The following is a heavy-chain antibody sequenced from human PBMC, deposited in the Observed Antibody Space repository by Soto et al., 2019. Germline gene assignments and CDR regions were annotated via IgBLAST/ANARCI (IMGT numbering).Heavy chain of an antibody. Sequence: GGSLRLSCAASGFTFSTYAMSWVRQAPGKGLEWVSTISDSGGSTYYADSVKGRFTISRDDSKNTLYLLMNSLSAEDTALYYCAKVHGSGTYYNFPDYWGQGTLVTVSS. J-gene: IGHJ4*02. CDR3: AKVHGSGTYYNFPDY. D-gene: IGHD3-10*01. CDR2: ISDSGGST. CDR1: GFTFSTYA. V-gene: IGHV3-23*01.